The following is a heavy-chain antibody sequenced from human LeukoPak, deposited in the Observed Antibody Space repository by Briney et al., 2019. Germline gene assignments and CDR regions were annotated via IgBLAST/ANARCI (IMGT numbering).Heavy chain of an antibody. CDR3: ANAKTYYDILTGYRGGTYYFDY. V-gene: IGHV3-48*03. CDR2: ISSSGSTI. J-gene: IGHJ4*02. CDR1: GFTFSSYE. Sequence: PGGSLRLSCAASGFTFSSYEMNWVRQAPGKGLEWVSYISSSGSTIYYADSVKGRFTISRDNAKNSLYLQMNSLRAEDTAVYYCANAKTYYDILTGYRGGTYYFDYWGQGTLVTVSS. D-gene: IGHD3-9*01.